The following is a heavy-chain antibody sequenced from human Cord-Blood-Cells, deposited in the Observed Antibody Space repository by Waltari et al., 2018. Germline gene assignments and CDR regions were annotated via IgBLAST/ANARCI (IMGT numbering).Heavy chain of an antibody. CDR2: ISSSSSYI. Sequence: EVQLVESGGGLVKPGGSLRLSCAASGFTLSSYSMTWVRQAPGKGLEWVSSISSSSSYIYYADSVKGRFTISRDNAKNSLYLQMNSLRAEDTAVYYCARDRSSFDYWGQGTLVTVSS. D-gene: IGHD6-6*01. CDR1: GFTLSSYS. V-gene: IGHV3-21*01. J-gene: IGHJ4*02. CDR3: ARDRSSFDY.